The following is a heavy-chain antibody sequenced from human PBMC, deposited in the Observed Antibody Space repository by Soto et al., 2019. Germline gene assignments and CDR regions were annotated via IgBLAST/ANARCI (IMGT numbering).Heavy chain of an antibody. CDR2: IIPIFGTA. D-gene: IGHD3-10*01. Sequence: SVKVSCKASGGTFSSYAISWVRQAPGQGLEWMGGIIPIFGTANYAQKFQGRVTITADKSTSTAYMELSSLRSEDTAVYYCARDYGDGSGSYYARFDYWGQGSLVTVS. J-gene: IGHJ4*02. CDR1: GGTFSSYA. CDR3: ARDYGDGSGSYYARFDY. V-gene: IGHV1-69*06.